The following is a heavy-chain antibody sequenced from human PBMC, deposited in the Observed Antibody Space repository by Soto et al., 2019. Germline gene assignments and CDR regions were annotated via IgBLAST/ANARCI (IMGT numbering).Heavy chain of an antibody. CDR3: ARYSPTGNLYWFDP. CDR1: GYTFTNYD. Sequence: QVQLVQSGAEVKKPGDSVKVACKTSGYTFTNYDINWVRQAPGQGLEWMGWTSPNSGNTGSAQKFQGRVTMTKDTSISTAYMELSSLRSEDTAVYYCARYSPTGNLYWFDPWGQGTLVIVSS. J-gene: IGHJ5*02. CDR2: TSPNSGNT. D-gene: IGHD1-1*01. V-gene: IGHV1-8*01.